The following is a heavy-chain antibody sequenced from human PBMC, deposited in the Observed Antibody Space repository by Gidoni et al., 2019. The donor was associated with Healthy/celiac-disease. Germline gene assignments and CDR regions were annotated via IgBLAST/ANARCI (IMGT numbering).Heavy chain of an antibody. V-gene: IGHV3-30-3*01. J-gene: IGHJ4*02. CDR1: GFTFSSYA. Sequence: ESGGGVVQPGRSLRLSCAASGFTFSSYAMHWARQAPGKGLEWVAVISYDGSNKYYADSVKGRFTISRDNSKNTLYLQMNSLRAEDTAVYYCARDVGSGYYFDYWGQGTLVTVSS. D-gene: IGHD3-22*01. CDR2: ISYDGSNK. CDR3: ARDVGSGYYFDY.